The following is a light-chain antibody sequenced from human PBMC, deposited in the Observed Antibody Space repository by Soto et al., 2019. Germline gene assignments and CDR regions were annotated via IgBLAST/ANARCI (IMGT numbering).Light chain of an antibody. J-gene: IGKJ2*01. V-gene: IGKV3-20*01. CDR1: QSVSSVY. CDR2: GAS. CDR3: QQYGSSPPMYT. Sequence: EVVLTQSPGTLSLSPGERATLSCRASQSVSSVYLAWYQQKPGQAPRLLIHGASTRATGMPDRFSGSGSGTDFTLTITRLEPEDFAVYYCQQYGSSPPMYTFGQGTKLEIK.